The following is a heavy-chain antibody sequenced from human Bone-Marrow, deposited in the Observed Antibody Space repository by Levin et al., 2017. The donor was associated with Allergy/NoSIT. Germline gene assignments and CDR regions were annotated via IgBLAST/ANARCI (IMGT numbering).Heavy chain of an antibody. CDR2: ISSGSSYI. D-gene: IGHD3-9*01. CDR3: ARETLTGTYVPFDY. CDR1: GFTFSTHT. J-gene: IGHJ4*02. V-gene: IGHV3-21*01. Sequence: TGGSLRLSCAASGFTFSTHTMNWVRQAPGKGLQWVSSISSGSSYIHYADSVKGRFTISRDNAKNSLFLQLNSLRAEDTAVYYCARETLTGTYVPFDYWGQGTLVTVSS.